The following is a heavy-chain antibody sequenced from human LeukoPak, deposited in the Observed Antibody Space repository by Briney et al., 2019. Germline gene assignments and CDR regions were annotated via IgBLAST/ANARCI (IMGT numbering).Heavy chain of an antibody. CDR2: ISYDGSNK. Sequence: GRSLRLSCAASGFTFSSYAMHWVRQAPGKGLEWVAVISYDGSNKYYADSVKGRFTISRDNSKNMLFLQMNSLRVEDTAVYHCARAIAVADNKYFDYWGQGTLVTVSS. D-gene: IGHD6-19*01. J-gene: IGHJ4*02. V-gene: IGHV3-30-3*01. CDR1: GFTFSSYA. CDR3: ARAIAVADNKYFDY.